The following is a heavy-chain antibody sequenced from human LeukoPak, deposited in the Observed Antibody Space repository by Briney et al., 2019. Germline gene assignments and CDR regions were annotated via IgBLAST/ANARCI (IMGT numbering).Heavy chain of an antibody. D-gene: IGHD6-13*01. CDR1: GFTFSSYA. CDR2: ISYDGSNK. CDR3: ARDSGQQETIDY. Sequence: GSSLRLSCAASGFTFSSYAMHWVRQAPGRGLEWVAVISYDGSNKYYADSVKGRFTISRDNSKNTLYLQMNSLRAEDTAVYYCARDSGQQETIDYWGQGTLVTVSS. J-gene: IGHJ4*02. V-gene: IGHV3-30*04.